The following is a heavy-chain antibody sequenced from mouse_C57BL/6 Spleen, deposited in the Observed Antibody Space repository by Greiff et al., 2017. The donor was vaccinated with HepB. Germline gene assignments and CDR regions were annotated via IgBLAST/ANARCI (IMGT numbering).Heavy chain of an antibody. CDR2: ISSGSSTI. CDR3: ARGVYYYGSSFDY. CDR1: GFTFSDYG. D-gene: IGHD1-1*01. V-gene: IGHV5-17*01. Sequence: EVKVVESGGGLVKPGGSLKLSCAASGFTFSDYGMHWVRQAPEKGLEWVAYISSGSSTIYYADTVKGRFTISRDNAKNTLFLQMTSLRSEDTAMYYCARGVYYYGSSFDYWGQGTTLTVSS. J-gene: IGHJ2*01.